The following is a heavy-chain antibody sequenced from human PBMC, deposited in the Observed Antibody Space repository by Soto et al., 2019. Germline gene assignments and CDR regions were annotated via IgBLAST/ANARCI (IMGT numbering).Heavy chain of an antibody. Sequence: QVQLQEWGPGLVKPSQTLSLTCTVSGGSIRNGDYYWGWIRQPPGKGLEWIGYVYYSGTTYSHPSLKSRVTISVDTYENEFSLRLSSVTAADTAVYYCVTVNLVGAAYDFDYWGPGTLVTVSS. CDR2: VYYSGTT. J-gene: IGHJ4*02. CDR3: VTVNLVGAAYDFDY. CDR1: GGSIRNGDYY. D-gene: IGHD1-26*01. V-gene: IGHV4-30-4*01.